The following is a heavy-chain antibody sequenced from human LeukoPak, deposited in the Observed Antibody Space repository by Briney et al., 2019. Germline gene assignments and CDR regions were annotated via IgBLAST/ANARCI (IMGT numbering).Heavy chain of an antibody. CDR2: IIPIFGTA. J-gene: IGHJ4*02. CDR1: GGTFSSYA. CDR3: ARGGADFWSGYMDY. D-gene: IGHD3-3*01. Sequence: GASVKVSCKASGGTFSSYAISWVRQAPGQGLEWMGGIIPIFGTANYAQKFQGRVTITADESTSTAYMELSSLRSEDTAVYYCARGGADFWSGYMDYWGQGTLVTVSS. V-gene: IGHV1-69*13.